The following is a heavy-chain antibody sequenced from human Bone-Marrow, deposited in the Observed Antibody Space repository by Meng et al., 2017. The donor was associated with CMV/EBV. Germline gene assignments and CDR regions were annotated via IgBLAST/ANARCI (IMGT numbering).Heavy chain of an antibody. V-gene: IGHV1-18*01. Sequence: QVQLVQSGGEVKKLGASVKASCKASGYTFTTYGLSWVRQAPGQGLEWMGWISNYNGNTNYAQKFQDRVTMTTDASTSIAYMELRSLRFDDTAIYYCARDMIASRPGWFDPWGQGTLVTVSS. CDR2: ISNYNGNT. D-gene: IGHD6-6*01. CDR1: GYTFTTYG. CDR3: ARDMIASRPGWFDP. J-gene: IGHJ5*02.